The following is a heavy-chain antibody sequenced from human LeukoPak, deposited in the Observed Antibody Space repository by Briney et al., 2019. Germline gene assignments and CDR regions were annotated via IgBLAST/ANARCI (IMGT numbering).Heavy chain of an antibody. CDR2: ISSSSSYI. Sequence: GESLRLSCAASGFTFSSYTMNWVRQAPGKGLEWVSSISSSSSYIYYADSVKGRFTISRDNAKNSLYLQMNSLRAEDTAVYYCARDTGDDYVWGSYRYMVYFDYWGQGTLVTVSS. J-gene: IGHJ4*02. V-gene: IGHV3-21*01. CDR3: ARDTGDDYVWGSYRYMVYFDY. D-gene: IGHD3-16*02. CDR1: GFTFSSYT.